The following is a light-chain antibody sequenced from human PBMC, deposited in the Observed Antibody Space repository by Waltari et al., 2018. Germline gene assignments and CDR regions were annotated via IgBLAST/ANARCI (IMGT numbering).Light chain of an antibody. Sequence: DIVMTQSPDSLAVSLGERATINCKSSQSVSSNSYSQSYLSWSQPKPGQPPKVLISWASTRESGVPDRFSGSGSGTDFTLTISSLQAEDVAVYYCQQYYSSHPSFGPGTKVDIK. V-gene: IGKV4-1*01. CDR1: QSVSSNSYSQSY. CDR2: WAS. CDR3: QQYYSSHPS. J-gene: IGKJ3*01.